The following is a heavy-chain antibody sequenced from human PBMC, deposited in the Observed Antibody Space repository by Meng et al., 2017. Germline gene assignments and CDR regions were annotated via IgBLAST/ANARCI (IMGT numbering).Heavy chain of an antibody. Sequence: SVKVSCMASGGTFSSYAISWVRQALGQGLEWMGGIIPIFGTANYAQKFQGRVTITTDESTSTAYMELSSLRSEDTAVYYCASSRGTTVVVPYYYYGMDVWGQGTTVTVSS. V-gene: IGHV1-69*05. CDR1: GGTFSSYA. CDR2: IIPIFGTA. D-gene: IGHD4-23*01. J-gene: IGHJ6*02. CDR3: ASSRGTTVVVPYYYYGMDV.